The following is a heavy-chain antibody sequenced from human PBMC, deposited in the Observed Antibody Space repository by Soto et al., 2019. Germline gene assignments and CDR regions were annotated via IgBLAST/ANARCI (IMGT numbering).Heavy chain of an antibody. Sequence: QITLKESGPTLVKPTQTLTLTCTFSGFSLRTSGVGVGWIRQPPGKALEWLALIYWDDDKRYSPSLTTRLTTTKDTSKNQVVLTITTMDPVATATYNCTQSHQLVRSACDIWGQGTTVTVSS. CDR3: TQSHQLVRSACDI. CDR1: GFSLRTSGVG. CDR2: IYWDDDK. J-gene: IGHJ3*02. V-gene: IGHV2-5*02. D-gene: IGHD6-6*01.